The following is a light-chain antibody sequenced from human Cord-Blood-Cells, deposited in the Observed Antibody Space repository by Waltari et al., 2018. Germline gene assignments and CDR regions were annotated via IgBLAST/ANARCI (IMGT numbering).Light chain of an antibody. Sequence: SSALTQPPSASVSPGQTARTTCSGGAFPKPYAYWYQQKSGQAPVLVIYEDSKRPSGIPERFSGSSSGTMATLTISGAQVEDEADYYCYSTDSSGNHRVFGGGTKLTVL. V-gene: IGLV3-10*01. J-gene: IGLJ3*02. CDR3: YSTDSSGNHRV. CDR2: EDS. CDR1: AFPKPY.